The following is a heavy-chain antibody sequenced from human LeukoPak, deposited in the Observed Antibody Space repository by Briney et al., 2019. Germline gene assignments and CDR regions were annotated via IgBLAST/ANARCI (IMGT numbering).Heavy chain of an antibody. D-gene: IGHD1-26*01. CDR1: GFTFSNYG. Sequence: PGGSLRLSCAASGFTFSNYGMHWVRQAPGKGLEWVAVIWYDGSNKYYADSVKGRFTISRDNSKNTLYLQMNSLRAEDTAVYYCARDQSGREGSYYIILDYWGQGTLVTVSS. V-gene: IGHV3-33*01. J-gene: IGHJ4*02. CDR3: ARDQSGREGSYYIILDY. CDR2: IWYDGSNK.